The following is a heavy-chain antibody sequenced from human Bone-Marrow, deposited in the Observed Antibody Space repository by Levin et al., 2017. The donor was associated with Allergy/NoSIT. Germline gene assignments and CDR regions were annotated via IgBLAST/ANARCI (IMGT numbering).Heavy chain of an antibody. CDR3: ARDISVGSNYYDSSGYPEY. CDR1: GFTFSSYG. V-gene: IGHV3-33*01. J-gene: IGHJ4*02. CDR2: IWYDGSNK. Sequence: GGSLRLSCAASGFTFSSYGMHWVRQAPGKGLEWVAVIWYDGSNKYYADSVKGRFTISRDNSKNTLYLQMNSLRAEDTAVYYCARDISVGSNYYDSSGYPEYWGQGTLVTVSS. D-gene: IGHD3-22*01.